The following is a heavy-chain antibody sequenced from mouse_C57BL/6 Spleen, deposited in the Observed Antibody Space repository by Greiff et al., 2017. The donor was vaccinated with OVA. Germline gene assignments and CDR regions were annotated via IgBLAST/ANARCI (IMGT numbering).Heavy chain of an antibody. Sequence: EVQLVESGGGLVKPGGSLKLSCAASGFTFSSYAMSWVRQTPEKRLEWVATISDGGSYTYYPDNVKGRFTISRDNAKNNLYLQMSHLKSEDTAMYYCARWDDPRGFAYWGQGTLVTVSA. J-gene: IGHJ3*01. CDR3: ARWDDPRGFAY. D-gene: IGHD4-1*01. CDR2: ISDGGSYT. CDR1: GFTFSSYA. V-gene: IGHV5-4*01.